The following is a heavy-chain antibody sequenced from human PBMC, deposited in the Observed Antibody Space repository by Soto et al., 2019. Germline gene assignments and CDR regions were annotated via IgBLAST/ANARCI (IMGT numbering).Heavy chain of an antibody. J-gene: IGHJ4*02. D-gene: IGHD6-13*01. CDR2: ISGYNGNT. CDR1: GYTFTSYG. Sequence: QVQLVQPGAEVKKPGASVKVSCKTSGYTFTSYGILWVRQAPGQGLDWMGWISGYNGNTNYAQSLQGRVTMTTDTSTSTAYMELRSLRSDDTAMYYCARDEQHSSSSYLRYTFDFWGQGTLVTVSS. CDR3: ARDEQHSSSSYLRYTFDF. V-gene: IGHV1-18*01.